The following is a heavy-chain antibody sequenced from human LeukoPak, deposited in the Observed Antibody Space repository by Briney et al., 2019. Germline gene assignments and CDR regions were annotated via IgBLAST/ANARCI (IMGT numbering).Heavy chain of an antibody. J-gene: IGHJ5*02. Sequence: GASVKVSCKASGYTFTSYYMHWVRQAPGQGLEWMGIINPSGGSTSYAQKFQGRVTMTRDTSTSTVYMEPSSLRSEDTAVYYCARGITIFGVVIMFRDWFDPWGQGTLVTVSS. CDR2: INPSGGST. CDR3: ARGITIFGVVIMFRDWFDP. V-gene: IGHV1-46*03. D-gene: IGHD3-3*01. CDR1: GYTFTSYY.